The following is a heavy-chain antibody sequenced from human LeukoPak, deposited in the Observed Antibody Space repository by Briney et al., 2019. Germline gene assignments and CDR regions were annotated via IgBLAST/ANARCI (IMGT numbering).Heavy chain of an antibody. J-gene: IGHJ4*02. CDR1: GFTFSTNA. Sequence: GGSLRLSCLTSGFTFSTNAMSWVRQAPGKGLEWISGISGSGASTYYADSVTGRFTISRDNSRNTLYLQMNSLRGDDTAVYYCAKAPTVTTWVCDYWGQGTLVTVSS. V-gene: IGHV3-23*01. D-gene: IGHD4-17*01. CDR3: AKAPTVTTWVCDY. CDR2: ISGSGAST.